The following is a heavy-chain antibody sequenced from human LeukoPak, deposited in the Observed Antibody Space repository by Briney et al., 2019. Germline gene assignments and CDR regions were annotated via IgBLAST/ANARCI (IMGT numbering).Heavy chain of an antibody. J-gene: IGHJ4*02. CDR1: DGSISNYY. CDR3: ARVRATGAHDY. V-gene: IGHV4-34*01. D-gene: IGHD7-27*01. CDR2: INHSGST. Sequence: SETLSLTCSVFDGSISNYYWSWIRQPPGKGLEWIGEINHSGSTNYNPSLKSRVTISVDTSKKQFSLKLSSVTAADTAVYYCARVRATGAHDYWGQGTLVTVSS.